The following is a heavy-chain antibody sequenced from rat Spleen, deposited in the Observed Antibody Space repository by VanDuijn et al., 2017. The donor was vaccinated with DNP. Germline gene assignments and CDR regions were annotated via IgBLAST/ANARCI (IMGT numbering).Heavy chain of an antibody. CDR1: GFTFSNYG. V-gene: IGHV5S13*01. CDR2: ISGSGDTT. J-gene: IGHJ3*01. Sequence: EVQLVESGGGLVQPGRSLKLSCAASGFTFSNYGMAWVRQAPTKGLEWVASISGSGDTTYYPNSVEGRFTISRDNAKNTLHLQMNSLRSEDTATYYCARAPIAAISNWFAYWGQGTLVTVSS. CDR3: ARAPIAAISNWFAY. D-gene: IGHD1-2*01.